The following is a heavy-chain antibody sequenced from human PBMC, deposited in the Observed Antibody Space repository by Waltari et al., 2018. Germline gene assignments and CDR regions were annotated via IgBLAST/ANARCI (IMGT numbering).Heavy chain of an antibody. J-gene: IGHJ6*03. CDR2: IYHSGST. V-gene: IGHV4-38-2*02. CDR1: GYSISSGYY. Sequence: QVQLQESGPGLVKPSETLSLTCAVSGYSISSGYYWGWIRQPPGKGLEWIGSIYHSGSTYYNPSLKSRVTISVDTSKNQFSLKLSSVTAADTAVYYCARDGRSARTFTGPYYMDVWGKGTTVTVSS. CDR3: ARDGRSARTFTGPYYMDV. D-gene: IGHD1-26*01.